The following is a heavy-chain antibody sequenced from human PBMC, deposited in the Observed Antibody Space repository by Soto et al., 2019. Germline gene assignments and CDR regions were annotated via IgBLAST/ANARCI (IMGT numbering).Heavy chain of an antibody. Sequence: QVQLQESGPGLVEPSETLSLTCAVSGGSISETYWWSWVRQPPGKGLQWIGETSYRGTAHYNPSLRSGVTVSVDTSRNQISQTLISVTAATSASYDCARHVGVPGTSGFDYWGQGTLVPASS. CDR2: TSYRGTA. D-gene: IGHD1-1*01. V-gene: IGHV4-4*02. CDR3: ARHVGVPGTSGFDY. CDR1: GGSISETYW. J-gene: IGHJ4*02.